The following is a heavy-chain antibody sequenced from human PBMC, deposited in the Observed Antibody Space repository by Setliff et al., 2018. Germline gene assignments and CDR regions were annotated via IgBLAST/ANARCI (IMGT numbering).Heavy chain of an antibody. D-gene: IGHD3-22*01. CDR1: GGTGAYC. Sequence: SETLSLTCTVSGGTGAYCWSWIRQHPGKGLEWIAYIFHTGDIYYNPSLKSRVTISVDTSKNQISLKLSSVTAADTAVYYYARGHPPSDSSGYYYAYWGQGTLVTVSS. CDR3: ARGHPPSDSSGYYYAY. J-gene: IGHJ4*02. V-gene: IGHV4-31*02. CDR2: IFHTGDI.